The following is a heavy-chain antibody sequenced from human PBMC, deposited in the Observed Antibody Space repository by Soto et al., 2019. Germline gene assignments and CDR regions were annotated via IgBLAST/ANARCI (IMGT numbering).Heavy chain of an antibody. CDR1: GYSFTSYW. Sequence: PGESLKISCKGSGYSFTSYWIGWARQMPGKGLEWMGIIYPGDSDTRYSPSFQGQVTISADKSISTAYLQWSSLKASDTAMYYCARPEYCSGGSCYYYYGMDVWGQGTTVTVSS. V-gene: IGHV5-51*01. CDR2: IYPGDSDT. J-gene: IGHJ6*02. CDR3: ARPEYCSGGSCYYYYGMDV. D-gene: IGHD2-15*01.